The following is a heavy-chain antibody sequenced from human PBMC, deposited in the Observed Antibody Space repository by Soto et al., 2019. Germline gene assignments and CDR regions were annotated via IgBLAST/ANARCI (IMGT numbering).Heavy chain of an antibody. D-gene: IGHD3-9*01. CDR1: GFTFSSYA. CDR3: ARAHYDILTGYSYYYYGMDV. CDR2: ISYDGSNK. J-gene: IGHJ6*02. Sequence: GGSLRLSCAASGFTFSSYAMHWVRQAPGKGLEWVAVISYDGSNKYYADSVKGRFTISRDNSKNTLYLQMNSLRAEDTAVYYCARAHYDILTGYSYYYYGMDVWGQGTTVTVSS. V-gene: IGHV3-30-3*01.